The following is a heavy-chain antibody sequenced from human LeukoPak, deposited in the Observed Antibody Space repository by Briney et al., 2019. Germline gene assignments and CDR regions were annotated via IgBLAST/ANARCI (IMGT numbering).Heavy chain of an antibody. CDR1: GFTFSSYA. CDR2: ISGSGGST. J-gene: IGHJ4*02. Sequence: GGSLRLSCAASGFTFSSYAMSWVRQAPGKGLEWVSAISGSGGSTYYADSVKGRFTISRDNSKNTPYLQMNSLRAEDTAVYYCAKSLHSSSWYYFDYWGQGTLVTVSS. V-gene: IGHV3-23*01. CDR3: AKSLHSSSWYYFDY. D-gene: IGHD6-13*01.